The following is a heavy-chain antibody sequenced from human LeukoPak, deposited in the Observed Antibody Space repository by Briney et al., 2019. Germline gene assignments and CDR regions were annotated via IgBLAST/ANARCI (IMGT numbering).Heavy chain of an antibody. CDR2: INHSGST. V-gene: IGHV4-34*01. D-gene: IGHD2-2*01. Sequence: KSSETLSLTCAVYGGSFSGYYWSWIRQPPGKGLEWIGEINHSGSTNYNPSLKSRVTISVDTSKNQFPLKLSSVTAADTAVYYCLGYCSSTSCRPYYYYYMDVWGKGTTVTVSS. CDR1: GGSFSGYY. CDR3: LGYCSSTSCRPYYYYYMDV. J-gene: IGHJ6*03.